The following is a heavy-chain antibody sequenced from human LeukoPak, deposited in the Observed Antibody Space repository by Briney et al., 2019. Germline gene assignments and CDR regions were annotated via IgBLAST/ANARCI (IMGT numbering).Heavy chain of an antibody. CDR2: IYYSGST. CDR1: GGSISSYY. Sequence: SETLSLTCTVSGGSISSYYWGWIRQPPGKGLEWIGSIYYSGSTYYNPSLKSRVTISVDTSKSQFSLKLSSVTAADTAVYYCARGKKYSSSCFDYWGQGTLVTVSS. D-gene: IGHD6-13*01. CDR3: ARGKKYSSSCFDY. J-gene: IGHJ4*02. V-gene: IGHV4-39*01.